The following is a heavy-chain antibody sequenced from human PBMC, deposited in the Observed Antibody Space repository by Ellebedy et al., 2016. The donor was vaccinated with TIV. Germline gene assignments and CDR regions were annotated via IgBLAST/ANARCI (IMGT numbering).Heavy chain of an antibody. D-gene: IGHD2-2*01. CDR3: ARSGGSRTSCYE. Sequence: AASVTVSCKASGYTFTSYAMHWVRQAPGQRLEWMGWINAGNGNTKYSQKFQGRVTITRDTSASTAYMELSSLRSEDTAVYYCARSGGSRTSCYEWGQGTLVTVSS. J-gene: IGHJ4*02. CDR2: INAGNGNT. V-gene: IGHV1-3*01. CDR1: GYTFTSYA.